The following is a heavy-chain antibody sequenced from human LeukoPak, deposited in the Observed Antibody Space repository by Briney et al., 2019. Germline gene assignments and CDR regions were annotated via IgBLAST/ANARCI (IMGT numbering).Heavy chain of an antibody. V-gene: IGHV3-30*02. D-gene: IGHD3-9*01. CDR2: IRYDGSNK. J-gene: IGHJ6*03. CDR1: GFTFSSYG. Sequence: GGSLRLSCAASGFTFSSYGMHWVRQAPGKGLEWVAFIRYDGSNKYYADSVKGRFTISRDNSKNTLYLQMNSLRAEDTAVYYCAKDPPVFDNMDVWGKGTTVTVSS. CDR3: AKDPPVFDNMDV.